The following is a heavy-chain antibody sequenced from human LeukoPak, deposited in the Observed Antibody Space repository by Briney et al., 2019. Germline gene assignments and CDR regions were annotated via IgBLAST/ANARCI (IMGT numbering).Heavy chain of an antibody. CDR2: IYYSGST. CDR3: ARGLGYYYGSGSYYNPGGYFDY. CDR1: GGSISSGDYY. Sequence: SQTLSLTCTVSGGSISSGDYYWRWIRQPPGKGLEWIGYIYYSGSTYDNPSLKSRVTLSVDTSKNQFSLKLSSVTAADTAVYYCARGLGYYYGSGSYYNPGGYFDYWGQGTLVTVSS. D-gene: IGHD3-10*01. J-gene: IGHJ4*02. V-gene: IGHV4-30-4*01.